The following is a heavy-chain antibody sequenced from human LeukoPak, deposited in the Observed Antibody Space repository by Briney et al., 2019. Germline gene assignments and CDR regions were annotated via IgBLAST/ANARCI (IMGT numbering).Heavy chain of an antibody. CDR1: GFTLNNYA. CDR3: AKSNNPYVSGSYYAFFDY. Sequence: PGGSLTLSCEASGFTLNNYAMSWVRQAPGKGLEWVSGINGSGANTYYADSVKGRFTISRDNSKNTLYLQMNSLRAEDTAVYYCAKSNNPYVSGSYYAFFDYWGQGTLVTVSS. V-gene: IGHV3-23*01. CDR2: INGSGANT. D-gene: IGHD3-10*01. J-gene: IGHJ4*02.